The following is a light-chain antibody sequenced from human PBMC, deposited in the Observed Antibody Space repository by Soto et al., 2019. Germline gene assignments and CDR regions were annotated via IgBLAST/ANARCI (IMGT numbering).Light chain of an antibody. J-gene: IGKJ1*01. CDR1: QTISRNY. V-gene: IGKV3-20*01. CDR2: GAS. Sequence: EVVLTQSPGTLSLSPGERATVSCRASQTISRNYLAWYQKKPGQAPRLLIYGASTRATGIPDRFTGSGSGTDFTLTIARLEAEDFAVYYCQQYGGPVPWTFGQGTKVEV. CDR3: QQYGGPVPWT.